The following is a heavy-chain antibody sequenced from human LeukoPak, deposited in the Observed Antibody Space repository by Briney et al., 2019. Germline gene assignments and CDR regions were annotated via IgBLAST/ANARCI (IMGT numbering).Heavy chain of an antibody. D-gene: IGHD2-2*02. V-gene: IGHV3-30-3*01. Sequence: GGSLRLSCAASGFTFSSYAMHWVRQAPGKGLEWVAVISYDGSNKYYADSVKGRSTISRDNSKNTLYLQMNSLRAEDTAVYYCARGPHCSSTSCYRGRYYFDYWGQGTLVTVSS. CDR1: GFTFSSYA. CDR2: ISYDGSNK. CDR3: ARGPHCSSTSCYRGRYYFDY. J-gene: IGHJ4*02.